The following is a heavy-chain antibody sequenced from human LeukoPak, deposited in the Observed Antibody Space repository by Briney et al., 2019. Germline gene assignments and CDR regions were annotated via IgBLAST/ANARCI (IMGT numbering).Heavy chain of an antibody. D-gene: IGHD6-13*01. CDR1: GFTFSSYA. V-gene: IGHV3-23*01. Sequence: GGSLRLSCAASGFTFSSYAMSWVRQAPGKGLEWVSAITGSGGSTYYADSVKGRFTISRDNSKNTLYLQMNRLRAEDTAVYYCAKDNKGIAAAGSDAFDIWGQGTMVTVSS. CDR3: AKDNKGIAAAGSDAFDI. CDR2: ITGSGGST. J-gene: IGHJ3*02.